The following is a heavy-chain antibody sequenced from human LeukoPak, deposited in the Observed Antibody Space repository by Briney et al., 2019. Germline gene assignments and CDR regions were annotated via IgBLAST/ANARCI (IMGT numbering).Heavy chain of an antibody. CDR1: GFTFDDYG. CDR3: ARDRGGSYMYFQD. J-gene: IGHJ1*01. CDR2: INSNGGRA. D-gene: IGHD1-26*01. V-gene: IGHV3-20*04. Sequence: GGSLRLSCAASGFTFDDYGMSWVRQAPGKGLEWVCGINSNGGRAGHADSVKGRFTISRDNAKNSLFLQMNSLRAEDTAFYYCARDRGGSYMYFQDWGQGTLVTVSS.